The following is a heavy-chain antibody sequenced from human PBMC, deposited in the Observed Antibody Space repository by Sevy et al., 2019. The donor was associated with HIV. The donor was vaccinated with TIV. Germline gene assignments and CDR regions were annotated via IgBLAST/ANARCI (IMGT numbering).Heavy chain of an antibody. V-gene: IGHV3-7*01. Sequence: GGSLRLSCAASGFTFSSYWMSWVRQAPGKGLEWVANIKQDGSEKYYVDSVKGRFTISRDNAKNSLYLQMNSLRAEDMAVYYCARGKRGYCSGGSCPTEYYYYGMDVWGQGTTVTVSS. CDR2: IKQDGSEK. CDR3: ARGKRGYCSGGSCPTEYYYYGMDV. J-gene: IGHJ6*02. D-gene: IGHD2-15*01. CDR1: GFTFSSYW.